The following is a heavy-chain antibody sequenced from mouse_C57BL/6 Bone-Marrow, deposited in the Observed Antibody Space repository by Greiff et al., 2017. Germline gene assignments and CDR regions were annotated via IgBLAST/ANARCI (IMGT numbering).Heavy chain of an antibody. D-gene: IGHD1-1*01. CDR2: ISDGGSYT. CDR1: GFTFSSYA. Sequence: EVKLMESGGGLVKPGGSLKLSCAASGFTFSSYAMSWVRQTPEKRLEWVATISDGGSYTYYPDNVKGRFTISRDNAKNNLYLQMRHLKSEDTAMYYCARYRYYGSFYYYAMDYWGQGTSVTVSS. V-gene: IGHV5-4*03. J-gene: IGHJ4*01. CDR3: ARYRYYGSFYYYAMDY.